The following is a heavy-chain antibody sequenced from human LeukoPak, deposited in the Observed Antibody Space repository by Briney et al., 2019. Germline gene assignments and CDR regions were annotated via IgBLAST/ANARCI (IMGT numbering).Heavy chain of an antibody. CDR2: ISGSGGST. D-gene: IGHD1-26*01. V-gene: IGHV3-23*01. Sequence: GGSLRLSCAASGFTVSSNYMSWVRQAPGKGLEWVSAISGSGGSTYYADSVKGRFTISRDNSKNTLYLQMNSLRAEDTAVYYCAKVSPSGSLNYWGQGTLVTVSS. J-gene: IGHJ4*02. CDR3: AKVSPSGSLNY. CDR1: GFTVSSNY.